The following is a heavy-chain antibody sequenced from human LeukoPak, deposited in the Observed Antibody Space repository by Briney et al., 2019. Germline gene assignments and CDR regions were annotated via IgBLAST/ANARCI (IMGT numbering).Heavy chain of an antibody. CDR1: GFTFNSYE. Sequence: PGGSLRLSCAASGFTFNSYEMNWVRQAPGKGLEYVSAIASIGGSTYYTDSVKGRFTISRDNSKSTLYLQMSSLRPEDTAVYYCVKDRSGKDYFDYWGQGTLVTVSS. CDR2: IASIGGST. J-gene: IGHJ4*02. CDR3: VKDRSGKDYFDY. V-gene: IGHV3-64D*09. D-gene: IGHD3-10*01.